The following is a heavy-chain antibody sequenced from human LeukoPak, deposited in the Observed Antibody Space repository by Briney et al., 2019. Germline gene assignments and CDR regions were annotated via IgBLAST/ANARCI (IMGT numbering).Heavy chain of an antibody. J-gene: IGHJ4*02. D-gene: IGHD3-3*01. CDR3: VRGGALYYDFWD. V-gene: IGHV1-2*02. CDR1: GYTFTGYY. CDR2: INPNSGGT. Sequence: GSVKVSCKASGYTFTGYYMHWVRQAPGQGLEWMGWINPNSGGTNYAQKFQGRVIMTRDTSISTAYMELSSLRSDDTAIYYCVRGGALYYDFWDWGQGTLVIVSS.